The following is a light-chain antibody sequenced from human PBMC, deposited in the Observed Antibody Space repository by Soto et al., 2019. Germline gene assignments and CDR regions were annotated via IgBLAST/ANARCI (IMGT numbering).Light chain of an antibody. CDR2: DVT. CDR1: SSDVGGYNF. CDR3: SSYTSTNTQL. V-gene: IGLV2-14*03. J-gene: IGLJ2*01. Sequence: QSALTQPASVSGSPGQSITISCTGTSSDVGGYNFVSWYQQHPGKAPKLMIYDVTNRPSGVSNRFSGSKYGNTASLTISGLQAEDEAHYYCSSYTSTNTQLFGGGTKVTVL.